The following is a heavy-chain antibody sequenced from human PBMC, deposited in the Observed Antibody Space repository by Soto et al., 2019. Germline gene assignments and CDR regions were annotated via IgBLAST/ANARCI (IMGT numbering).Heavy chain of an antibody. V-gene: IGHV4-39*07. Sequence: PSETLSLTCTVSGGSVSSSSFLWGWIRQSPGKELEWIGSIYYSGTTYYNPSLKSRVTISVDTSKNQFSLKLSSVTAADTAVYYCARLRNWNQYYYYYGMDVWGQGTMVTVSS. J-gene: IGHJ6*02. CDR2: IYYSGTT. D-gene: IGHD1-1*01. CDR1: GGSVSSSSFL. CDR3: ARLRNWNQYYYYYGMDV.